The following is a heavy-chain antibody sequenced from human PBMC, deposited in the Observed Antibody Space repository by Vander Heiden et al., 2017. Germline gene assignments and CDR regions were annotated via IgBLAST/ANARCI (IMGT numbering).Heavy chain of an antibody. Sequence: VQSGAEVKKPGESLKISCKGSGYSFTSYWIGWVRQMPGKGLEWMGIIYPGDSDTRYSPSFQGQVTISADKSISTAYLQWSSLKAPDTAMYYCARSQVVSRGVTTYYFDYWGHGTLVNVSS. V-gene: IGHV5-51*01. CDR2: IYPGDSDT. CDR1: GYSFTSYW. J-gene: IGHJ4*01. CDR3: ARSQVVSRGVTTYYFDY. D-gene: IGHD3-10*01.